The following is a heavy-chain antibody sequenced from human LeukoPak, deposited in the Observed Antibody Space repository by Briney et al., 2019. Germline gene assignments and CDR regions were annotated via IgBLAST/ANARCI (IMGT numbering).Heavy chain of an antibody. Sequence: GGSLRLSCAASGFTFSSYAMSWVRQAPGKGLEWVSAISGSGGSTYYADSVKGRFTISRDNSKNTLYLQMNSLRAEDTAVYYCAKALNSGSYWGAYYFDYWGQGTLVTVTS. J-gene: IGHJ4*02. V-gene: IGHV3-23*01. CDR2: ISGSGGST. CDR3: AKALNSGSYWGAYYFDY. CDR1: GFTFSSYA. D-gene: IGHD1-26*01.